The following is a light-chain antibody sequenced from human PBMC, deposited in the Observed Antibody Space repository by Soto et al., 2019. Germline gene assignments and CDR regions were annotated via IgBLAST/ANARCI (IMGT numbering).Light chain of an antibody. CDR1: QSVSSRY. CDR2: GAS. CDR3: QQYGSSPRT. Sequence: EIVLTQSPGTLALSPGGRSNLSCRASQSVSSRYLDWYQKKPGQAPRLLIYGASSRATGIPERFSGSGSGTDLTITISRLEPEDFEVYYCQQYGSSPRTFGQGTQVDIK. V-gene: IGKV3-20*01. J-gene: IGKJ1*01.